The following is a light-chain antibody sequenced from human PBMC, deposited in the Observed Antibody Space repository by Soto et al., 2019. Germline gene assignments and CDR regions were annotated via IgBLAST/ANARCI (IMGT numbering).Light chain of an antibody. Sequence: QSVLTQPPSGSGVPGQRGTISCTGSSSNIGAGYDVHWYQQLPGTAPKFLIYGNSNRPSGVPDRFSGSKSGPSASLAITGLQAEDEADYYCQSYDSSLSGYVFGTGTKAPS. V-gene: IGLV1-40*01. J-gene: IGLJ1*01. CDR1: SSNIGAGYD. CDR3: QSYDSSLSGYV. CDR2: GNS.